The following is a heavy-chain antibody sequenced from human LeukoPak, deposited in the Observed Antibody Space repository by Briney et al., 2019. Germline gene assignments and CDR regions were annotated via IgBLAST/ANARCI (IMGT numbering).Heavy chain of an antibody. Sequence: KPSETLSLTCAVYGGSFNDYYWNWIRQPPGKGLEWIGEINLRGSTTYNPSLKSRVTISLDESKNQFSLKLSSVTAADTAVYYCARDRLQPGDAFDIWGQGTMVTVSS. V-gene: IGHV4-34*01. D-gene: IGHD4-11*01. CDR3: ARDRLQPGDAFDI. CDR1: GGSFNDYY. CDR2: INLRGST. J-gene: IGHJ3*02.